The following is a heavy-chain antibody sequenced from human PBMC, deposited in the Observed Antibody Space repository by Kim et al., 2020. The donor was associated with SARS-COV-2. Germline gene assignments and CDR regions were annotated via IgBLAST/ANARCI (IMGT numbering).Heavy chain of an antibody. CDR1: GYSFTSYW. D-gene: IGHD6-13*01. Sequence: GESLKISCEGSGYSFTSYWISWVRQMPGKGLEWMGRIDPSDSYTNYSPSFKGHVTISADKSISTAYLQWSSLKASDTAMYYCARHGRAAAGIGGWFDTWGQGTLFTVSS. CDR2: IDPSDSYT. CDR3: ARHGRAAAGIGGWFDT. V-gene: IGHV5-10-1*01. J-gene: IGHJ5*02.